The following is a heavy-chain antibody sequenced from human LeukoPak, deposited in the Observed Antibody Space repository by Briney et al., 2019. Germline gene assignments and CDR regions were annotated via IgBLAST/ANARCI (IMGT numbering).Heavy chain of an antibody. CDR3: ARGYSSSWYFNWFDP. Sequence: SETLSLTCTVSGGSISSGSYYWSWIRQPAGKGLEWIGRIYTSGSTNYNPSLKSRVTISVDTSKNQFSLKLTSVTAADTAVYYCARGYSSSWYFNWFDPWGQGTLVTVSS. V-gene: IGHV4-61*02. CDR2: IYTSGST. CDR1: GGSISSGSYY. D-gene: IGHD6-13*01. J-gene: IGHJ5*02.